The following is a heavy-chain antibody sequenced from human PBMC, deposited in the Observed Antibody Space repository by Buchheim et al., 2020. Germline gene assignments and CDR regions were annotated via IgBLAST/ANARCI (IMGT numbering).Heavy chain of an antibody. J-gene: IGHJ4*02. CDR1: GDSIKIQSHF. CDR3: SRYPYSYDRSGHHDY. Sequence: LQVEESGPGLVKPSETLSLPCTVSGDSIKIQSHFWGWVRQSPGRGLEWIAGIHYSGTPSYSLSLRSRVTMSVDPATNQISLKLSSVTAADTAIYYGSRYPYSYDRSGHHDYWGQG. V-gene: IGHV4-39*01. CDR2: IHYSGTP. D-gene: IGHD3-22*01.